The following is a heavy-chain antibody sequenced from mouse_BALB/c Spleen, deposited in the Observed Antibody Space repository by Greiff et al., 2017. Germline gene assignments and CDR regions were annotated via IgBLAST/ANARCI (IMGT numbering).Heavy chain of an antibody. Sequence: EVKLMESGGGLVQPGGSRKLSCAASGFTFSSFGMHWVRQAPEKGLEWVAYISSGSSTIYYADTVKGRFTISRDNPKNTLFLQMTSLRSEDTAMYYCARRDPRGSSFYYAMDYWGQGTSVTVSS. D-gene: IGHD1-1*01. CDR1: GFTFSSFG. J-gene: IGHJ4*01. V-gene: IGHV5-17*02. CDR2: ISSGSSTI. CDR3: ARRDPRGSSFYYAMDY.